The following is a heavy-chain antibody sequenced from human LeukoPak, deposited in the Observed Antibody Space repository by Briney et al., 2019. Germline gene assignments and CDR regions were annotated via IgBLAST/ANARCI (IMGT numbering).Heavy chain of an antibody. CDR3: ARDGRGPYSSHSLDY. D-gene: IGHD6-19*01. Sequence: ASVKVSCKASGYTFTGYYMHWVRQAPGQGLEWMGWINPNSGGTNYAQKFQGRVTMTRDTSISTAYMELSRLRSDDTAVYYCARDGRGPYSSHSLDYWGQGTLVTVSS. CDR1: GYTFTGYY. J-gene: IGHJ4*02. CDR2: INPNSGGT. V-gene: IGHV1-2*02.